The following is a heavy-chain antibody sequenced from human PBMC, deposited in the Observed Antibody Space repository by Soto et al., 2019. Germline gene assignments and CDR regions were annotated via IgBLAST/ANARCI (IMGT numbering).Heavy chain of an antibody. CDR3: ARVAGYSYGH. V-gene: IGHV4-39*01. CDR1: GDSISSSSYY. J-gene: IGHJ4*02. D-gene: IGHD5-18*01. Sequence: QLQLQESGPGLVKPSETLSLTCTVSGDSISSSSYYWGWIRQPPGKGLEWIGNVFYSGTTYYNPSLKSRVTISVDTSKNQFSLRVSSVTAADTAMYYCARVAGYSYGHWGQGSLVTVSS. CDR2: VFYSGTT.